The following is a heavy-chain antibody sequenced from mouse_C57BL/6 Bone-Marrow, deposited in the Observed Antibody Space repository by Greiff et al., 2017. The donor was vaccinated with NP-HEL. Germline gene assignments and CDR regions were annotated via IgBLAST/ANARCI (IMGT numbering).Heavy chain of an antibody. CDR1: GFTFSSYA. D-gene: IGHD2-5*01. CDR3: TREDSNYVDY. V-gene: IGHV5-9-1*02. CDR2: ISSGGDYI. Sequence: EVKLMESGEGLVKPGGSLKLSCAASGFTFSSYAMSWVRQTPEKRLEWVAYISSGGDYIYYADTVKGRFTISRDNARNTLYLQMSSLKSEDTAMYYCTREDSNYVDYWGQGTTLTVSS. J-gene: IGHJ2*01.